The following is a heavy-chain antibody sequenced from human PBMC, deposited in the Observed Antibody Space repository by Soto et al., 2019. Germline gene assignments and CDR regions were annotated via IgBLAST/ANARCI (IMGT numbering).Heavy chain of an antibody. CDR3: ERVLGYSSSWYWFDP. J-gene: IGHJ5*02. D-gene: IGHD6-13*01. CDR1: GGTFSSYA. Sequence: SVKLSCKAPGGTFSSYAISWLRQAPGQGLEWMGVIIPIFGTANYAQKFQGRVTITADESTSTAYMELSSLRSEDTAVYYCERVLGYSSSWYWFDPWGQGTLVTVSS. CDR2: IIPIFGTA. V-gene: IGHV1-69*13.